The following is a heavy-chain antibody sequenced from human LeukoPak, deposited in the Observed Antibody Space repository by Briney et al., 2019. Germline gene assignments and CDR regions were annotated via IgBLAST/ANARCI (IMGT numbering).Heavy chain of an antibody. Sequence: SGGSLRLSCAASGFTFSDYNMNWIRQAPGKGLEWVSYISGSGNTIYQADSVKGRFTISRDNAKNSLFLQMNSLRADDTAVYYCARDLEQQMVLGRFDPWGQGTLVIVSS. CDR3: ARDLEQQMVLGRFDP. CDR1: GFTFSDYN. V-gene: IGHV3-11*04. J-gene: IGHJ5*02. CDR2: ISGSGNTI. D-gene: IGHD6-13*01.